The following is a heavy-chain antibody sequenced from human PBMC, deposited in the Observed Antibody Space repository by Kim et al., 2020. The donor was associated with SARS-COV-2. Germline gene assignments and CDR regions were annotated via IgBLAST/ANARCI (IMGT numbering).Heavy chain of an antibody. CDR3: ARDWDI. V-gene: IGHV3-53*01. Sequence: GGSLRLSCAAPGFIVGNDFMSWVGQAPGKGLEWVSVIYSGGRAYYADSVRGRFTISRDYSKNTLYLQMDSLRAEDTAVYYCARDWDIWGQGTTVTVSS. J-gene: IGHJ3*02. CDR1: GFIVGNDF. CDR2: IYSGGRA.